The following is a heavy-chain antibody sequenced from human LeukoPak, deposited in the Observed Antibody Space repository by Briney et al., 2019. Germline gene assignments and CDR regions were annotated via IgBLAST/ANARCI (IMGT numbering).Heavy chain of an antibody. D-gene: IGHD5-24*01. J-gene: IGHJ4*02. CDR2: ISGSGDNT. V-gene: IGHV3-23*01. CDR1: GFTFSSYA. Sequence: GGSLRLSCAASGFTFSSYAMSWVRQAPGKGLEWVSTISGSGDNTYYADSVKGRFTISRDNSKTTLYLQMNSLTAEDTAVYHCAKSREAARYYFDYWGQGTLVTVSS. CDR3: AKSREAARYYFDY.